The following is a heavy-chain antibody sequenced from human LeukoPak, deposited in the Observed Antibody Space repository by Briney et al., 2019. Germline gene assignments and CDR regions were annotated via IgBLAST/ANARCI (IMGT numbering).Heavy chain of an antibody. V-gene: IGHV3-30-3*01. D-gene: IGHD3-16*01. CDR1: GFTFSSYA. J-gene: IGHJ4*02. CDR3: ARDLGVDSKEEMDSRLVDY. CDR2: ISYDGSNK. Sequence: PGGSLRLSCAASGFTFSSYAMHWVRQAPGKGLEWVAVISYDGSNKYYADSVKGRFTISRDNSKNTLYLQMNSLRAEDTAVYYCARDLGVDSKEEMDSRLVDYWGQGTLVTVFS.